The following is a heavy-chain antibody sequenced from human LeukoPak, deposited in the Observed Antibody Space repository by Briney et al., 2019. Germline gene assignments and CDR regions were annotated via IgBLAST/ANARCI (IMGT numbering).Heavy chain of an antibody. Sequence: GGSLRLSCAASGFTVSSNYMSWVRQAPGKGLEWVSVIYSGGSTYYADSVKGRFTISRHNSKNTLYLQMNSLRAEDTAVYYCARHRNDYGDYDAFDIWGQGTMVTVSS. CDR3: ARHRNDYGDYDAFDI. V-gene: IGHV3-53*04. D-gene: IGHD4-17*01. CDR2: IYSGGST. CDR1: GFTVSSNY. J-gene: IGHJ3*02.